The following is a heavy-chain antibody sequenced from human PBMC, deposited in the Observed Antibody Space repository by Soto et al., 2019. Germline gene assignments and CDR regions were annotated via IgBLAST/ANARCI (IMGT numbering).Heavy chain of an antibody. CDR1: GYTFTSYG. Sequence: QVQLVQSGAEVKKPGASVKVSCKASGYTFTSYGISWVRQAPGQGLEWMGWISAYNGNTNYAQKLQGRVTMTTDTSTSKAYMELRSLRSDDTAVYYCARGPPGYDILTGYYRYNWFDPWGQGTLVTVSS. V-gene: IGHV1-18*01. CDR2: ISAYNGNT. J-gene: IGHJ5*02. D-gene: IGHD3-9*01. CDR3: ARGPPGYDILTGYYRYNWFDP.